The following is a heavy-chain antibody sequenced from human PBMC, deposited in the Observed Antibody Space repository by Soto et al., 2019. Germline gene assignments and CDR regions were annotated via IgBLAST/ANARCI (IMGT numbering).Heavy chain of an antibody. CDR2: IKQDGSEK. J-gene: IGHJ4*02. Sequence: GGSLRLSCAASGFAFGNYWMSWVRQAPGKGLEWVANIKQDGSEKYYVDSVKGRFTISRDNAKNSLYLQMNSLRAEDTAVYYCVSTMSFDYWGQGTLVTVSS. CDR1: GFAFGNYW. D-gene: IGHD3-10*02. V-gene: IGHV3-7*05. CDR3: VSTMSFDY.